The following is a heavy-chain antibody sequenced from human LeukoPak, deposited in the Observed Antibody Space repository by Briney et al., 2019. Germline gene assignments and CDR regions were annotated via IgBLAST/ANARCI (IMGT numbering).Heavy chain of an antibody. Sequence: SVKVSCKASGGTFSSYAISWVRQAPGQGPEWMGRIIPILGIANYAQKFQGRVTITADKSTSTAYMEQSSLRSEDAAVYYCARRGMDVWGQGTTVTVSS. CDR2: IIPILGIA. CDR1: GGTFSSYA. V-gene: IGHV1-69*04. J-gene: IGHJ6*02. CDR3: ARRGMDV.